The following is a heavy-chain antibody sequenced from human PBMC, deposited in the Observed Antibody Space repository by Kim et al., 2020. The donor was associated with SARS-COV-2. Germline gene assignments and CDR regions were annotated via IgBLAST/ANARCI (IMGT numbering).Heavy chain of an antibody. CDR2: ISSSSSTI. V-gene: IGHV3-48*04. Sequence: GGSLRLSCAASGFTFSSYSMNWVRQAPGKGLEWVSYISSSSSTIYYADSVKGRFTISRDNAKNSLYLQMNSLRAEDTAVYYCASDLYSSSWPRREYYYYYGMDVWGQGTTVTVSS. CDR3: ASDLYSSSWPRREYYYYYGMDV. D-gene: IGHD6-13*01. CDR1: GFTFSSYS. J-gene: IGHJ6*02.